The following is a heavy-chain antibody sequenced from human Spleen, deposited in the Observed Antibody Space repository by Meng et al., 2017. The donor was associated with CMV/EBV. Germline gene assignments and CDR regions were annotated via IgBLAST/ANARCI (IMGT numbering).Heavy chain of an antibody. CDR3: ARVMSPIVDGDYRYYYYGLDV. V-gene: IGHV3-30*02. J-gene: IGHJ6*02. Sequence: GESLKISCAASGFTFSSYGMHWVRQAPGRGLEWVAFIRYDGSNKYYADSVRGRFIISRDNARSSLYLQMNSLRAEDTAVYYCARVMSPIVDGDYRYYYYGLDVWGQGTTVTVSS. CDR1: GFTFSSYG. D-gene: IGHD4-17*01. CDR2: IRYDGSNK.